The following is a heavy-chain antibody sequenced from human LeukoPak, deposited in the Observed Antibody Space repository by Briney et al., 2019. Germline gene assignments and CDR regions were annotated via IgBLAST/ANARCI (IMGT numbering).Heavy chain of an antibody. CDR1: GYTFTSYD. Sequence: ASLKDSCKASGYTFTSYDINWVRQATGQGLEWMGWVNTNTGNPTYAQGFTGGFVFSLDTSVSTAYLQISSLKAEDTAVYYRATEDRNASGDYYYSMDVWGKGTTVTVSS. D-gene: IGHD3-10*01. V-gene: IGHV7-4-1*02. CDR2: VNTNTGNP. J-gene: IGHJ6*03. CDR3: ATEDRNASGDYYYSMDV.